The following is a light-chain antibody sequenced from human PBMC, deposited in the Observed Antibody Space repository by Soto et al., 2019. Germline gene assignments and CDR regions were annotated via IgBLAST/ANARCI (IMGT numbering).Light chain of an antibody. CDR1: QDISRF. J-gene: IGKJ2*01. CDR3: LQHNNYPYT. V-gene: IGKV1-17*03. CDR2: DTS. Sequence: DVQMTQSPSAMSASVGDRVTITCRASQDISRFVAWFQQKPGKAPERLIYDTSSLQPGVPSRFSGSGSGTEFTLAISGLQPEDFATYYCLQHNNYPYTFCQGTKLEIK.